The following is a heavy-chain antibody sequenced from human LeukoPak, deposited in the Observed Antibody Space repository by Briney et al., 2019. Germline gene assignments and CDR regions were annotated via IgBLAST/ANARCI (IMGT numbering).Heavy chain of an antibody. D-gene: IGHD6-19*01. V-gene: IGHV3-7*01. CDR1: GFTFSSYW. CDR2: IKQDGSEK. J-gene: IGHJ4*02. CDR3: ARIRRGWSQNWDY. Sequence: GGSLRLSCAASGFTFSSYWMSWVRQAPGKGLEWVANIKQDGSEKYYVDSVEGRFTISRDNAKNSLYLQMNSLRAEDTAVYYCARIRRGWSQNWDYWGQGTLVTVSS.